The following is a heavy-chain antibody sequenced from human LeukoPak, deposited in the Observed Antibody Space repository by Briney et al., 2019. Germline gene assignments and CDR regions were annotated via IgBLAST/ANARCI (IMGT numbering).Heavy chain of an antibody. CDR1: GYTLTELS. J-gene: IGHJ4*02. CDR3: ARGRYSSGRYLTPYFDY. Sequence: SVKVSCKVSGYTLTELSMHWVRQAPGQGLEWMGRIIPILGIANYAQKFQGRVTITADKSTSTAYMELSSLRSEDTAVCYCARGRYSSGRYLTPYFDYWGQGTLVTVSS. V-gene: IGHV1-69*04. D-gene: IGHD6-19*01. CDR2: IIPILGIA.